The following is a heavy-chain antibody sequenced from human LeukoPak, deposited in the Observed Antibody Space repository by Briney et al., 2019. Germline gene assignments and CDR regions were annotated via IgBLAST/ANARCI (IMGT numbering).Heavy chain of an antibody. D-gene: IGHD2-2*01. CDR2: INPNDGDT. J-gene: IGHJ4*02. Sequence: ASVKVSCKASGYTFTDCYMHWVRQAPGQGFEWMGWINPNDGDTNYAQKFQGRVTMTRDTTISTAHMEVSRLRSDDTAVYYCARANFLYCSSSTCLFDFWGQGTLVTVSS. CDR3: ARANFLYCSSSTCLFDF. CDR1: GYTFTDCY. V-gene: IGHV1-2*02.